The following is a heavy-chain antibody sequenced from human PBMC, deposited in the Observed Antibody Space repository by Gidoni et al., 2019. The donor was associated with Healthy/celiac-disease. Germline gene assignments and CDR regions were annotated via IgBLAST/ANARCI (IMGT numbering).Heavy chain of an antibody. D-gene: IGHD6-6*01. CDR3: ARDTGSSSHLHYYYYGMDV. CDR2: ISSSSSTI. CDR1: GFTFSRYS. J-gene: IGHJ6*02. Sequence: EVQLVESGGGLVQPGGSLRLSCAASGFTFSRYSMHWVRQAPGKGLEWVSYISSSSSTIYYADSVKGRFTISRDNAKNSLYLQMNSLRAEDTAVYYCARDTGSSSHLHYYYYGMDVWGQGTTVTVSS. V-gene: IGHV3-48*01.